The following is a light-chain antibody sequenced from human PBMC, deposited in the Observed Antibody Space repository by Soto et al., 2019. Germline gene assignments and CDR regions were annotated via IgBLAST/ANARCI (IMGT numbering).Light chain of an antibody. CDR3: ASYTGSSTLLV. CDR1: SSDVGGYNY. J-gene: IGLJ1*01. Sequence: QSALTQPASVSGSPGQSITISCTGTSSDVGGYNYVSWYQHHPDKAPKLMISEVSNRPSGVSYRFSGSKSGNTASLTISGLLSEDEADYYCASYTGSSTLLVFGTGTKLTVL. V-gene: IGLV2-14*01. CDR2: EVS.